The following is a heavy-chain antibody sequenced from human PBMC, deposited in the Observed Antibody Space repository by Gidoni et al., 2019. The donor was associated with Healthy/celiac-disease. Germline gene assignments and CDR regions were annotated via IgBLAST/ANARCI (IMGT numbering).Heavy chain of an antibody. CDR1: GGSISISSYY. V-gene: IGHV4-39*01. D-gene: IGHD6-19*01. CDR2: IYYSGST. CDR3: ARVYSSGWYLGNWFDP. J-gene: IGHJ5*02. Sequence: QLQLQESGPGLVKPSETLSLTCTVSGGSISISSYYWGWIRQPPGKGLEWIGSIYYSGSTYYNPSLKSRVTISVDTSKNQFSLKLSSVTAADTAVYYCARVYSSGWYLGNWFDPWGQGTLVTVSS.